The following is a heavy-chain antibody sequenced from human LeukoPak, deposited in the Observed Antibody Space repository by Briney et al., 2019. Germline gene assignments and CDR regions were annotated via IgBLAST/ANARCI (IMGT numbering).Heavy chain of an antibody. CDR3: AHRFGPTYGY. CDR2: IYWDDDK. CDR1: GFSLSTRGVG. V-gene: IGHV2-5*02. J-gene: IGHJ4*02. Sequence: SGPTLVKPTQALTLTCTFIGFSLSTRGVGVGWIRQLPGKALEWLALIYWDDDKRYSPSLNSRLTINKDTSKNQVVLTMTNMDPVDTATYYCAHRFGPTYGYWGQGTLVTVPS. D-gene: IGHD3/OR15-3a*01.